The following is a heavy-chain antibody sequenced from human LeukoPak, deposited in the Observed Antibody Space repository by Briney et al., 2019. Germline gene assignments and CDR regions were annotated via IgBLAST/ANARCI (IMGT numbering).Heavy chain of an antibody. J-gene: IGHJ5*02. CDR2: ISSGSTYI. Sequence: GGSLRLSCAVSRFTFSSYGMNWVRQAPGRGLEWVSSISSGSTYIYYAGSVKGRFIISRDNGKNSLYLQMNSLRAEDTAVYYCARDKLAYCGGDCYPDAWGQGTLVTVSS. CDR1: RFTFSSYG. CDR3: ARDKLAYCGGDCYPDA. V-gene: IGHV3-21*01. D-gene: IGHD2-21*02.